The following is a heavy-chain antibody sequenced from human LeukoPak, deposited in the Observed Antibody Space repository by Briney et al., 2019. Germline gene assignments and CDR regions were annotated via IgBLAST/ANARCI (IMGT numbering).Heavy chain of an antibody. CDR1: GFTFSSYW. D-gene: IGHD1-26*01. CDR3: ARSGRGGAFDI. V-gene: IGHV3-74*01. CDR2: IYSDGSRT. Sequence: GGSLRLSCAASGFTFSSYWMHWVRQGPGKGLVWASRIYSDGSRTTYADSVKGRFTISGDNAKNTLYLQMNSLRAEDTAVYYCARSGRGGAFDIWGHGTMVTVSS. J-gene: IGHJ3*02.